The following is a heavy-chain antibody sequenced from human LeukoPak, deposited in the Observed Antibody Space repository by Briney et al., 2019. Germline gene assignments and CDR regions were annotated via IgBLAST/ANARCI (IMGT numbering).Heavy chain of an antibody. Sequence: GASVKVSCKASGYTFTSYGISWVRQAPGQGLEWMGGIIPIFGTANYAQKFQGRVTITADESTSTAYMELSSLRSEDTAVYYCARSPPKSIAAATYYFDYWGQGTLVTVSS. CDR2: IIPIFGTA. J-gene: IGHJ4*02. CDR3: ARSPPKSIAAATYYFDY. D-gene: IGHD6-13*01. V-gene: IGHV1-69*13. CDR1: GYTFTSYG.